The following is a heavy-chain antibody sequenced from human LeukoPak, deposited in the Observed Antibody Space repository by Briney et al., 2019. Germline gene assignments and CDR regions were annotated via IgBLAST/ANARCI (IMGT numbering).Heavy chain of an antibody. CDR3: ARLYSSSWYSFDY. D-gene: IGHD6-13*01. CDR1: GYTFTGYY. CDR2: INPNSCGT. Sequence: ASVKVSCKASGYTFTGYYMNCVRQSPGHRLGWLGWINPNSCGTNYAQKFPGRVTMTRDTSISTAYMELSRLRSDDTAAYYCARLYSSSWYSFDYWGQGTLVTVSS. V-gene: IGHV1-2*02. J-gene: IGHJ4*02.